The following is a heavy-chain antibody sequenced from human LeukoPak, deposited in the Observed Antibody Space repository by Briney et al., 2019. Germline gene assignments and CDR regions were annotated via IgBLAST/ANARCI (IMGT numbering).Heavy chain of an antibody. CDR2: ISGSGGST. Sequence: PGGSLRLSCAASGFTVSSNYMSWVRQAPGNGLEWVSAISGSGGSTYYADSVKGRFTISRDNSKNTLYLQMNSLRAEDTAVYYCAKGQRYFDWSIRGWGQGTLVTVSS. D-gene: IGHD3-9*01. CDR3: AKGQRYFDWSIRG. J-gene: IGHJ1*01. CDR1: GFTVSSNY. V-gene: IGHV3-23*01.